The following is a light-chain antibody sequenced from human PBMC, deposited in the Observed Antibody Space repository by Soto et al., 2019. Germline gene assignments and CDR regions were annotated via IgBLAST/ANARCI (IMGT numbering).Light chain of an antibody. CDR2: DAS. Sequence: IVLTQSPATLSVSPGERATLSCRASQGIFYNLAWFQQRPGQTPRLLIYDASNRAAGIPARFSGSRSGPDFTLTISSLQPEDFATYYCQQRYSNPPTFGQGTKVDIK. V-gene: IGKV3D-15*01. J-gene: IGKJ1*01. CDR3: QQRYSNPPT. CDR1: QGIFYN.